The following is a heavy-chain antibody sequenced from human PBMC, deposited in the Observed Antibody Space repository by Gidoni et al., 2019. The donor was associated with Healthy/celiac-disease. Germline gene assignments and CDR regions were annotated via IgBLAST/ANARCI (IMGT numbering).Heavy chain of an antibody. CDR3: TTDASRGPWLAYDAFDI. V-gene: IGHV3-15*01. Sequence: EVQLVESGGGLVKPGGSLRLSWAASGFTFSNAWMSWVRQAPGKGLEWVGRIKSKTDGGTTDYAAPVKGRFTISRDDSKNTLYLQMNSLKTEDTAVYYCTTDASRGPWLAYDAFDIWGQGTMVTVSS. J-gene: IGHJ3*02. CDR2: IKSKTDGGTT. D-gene: IGHD6-19*01. CDR1: GFTFSNAW.